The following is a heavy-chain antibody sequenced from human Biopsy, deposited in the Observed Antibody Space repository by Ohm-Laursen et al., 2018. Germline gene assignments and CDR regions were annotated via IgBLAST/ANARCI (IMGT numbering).Heavy chain of an antibody. V-gene: IGHV3-7*01. D-gene: IGHD3-22*01. CDR1: GFTFSTHW. CDR2: IMKDGSEK. Sequence: SLRLSCSASGFTFSTHWMSWVRQAPGKGLEWVATIMKDGSEKYYVDSVKGRFTISRDNSKSSLSLQMSSLRGEDTAVYYCARAPFGSGSYSEFDYWGQGTLVTVSS. CDR3: ARAPFGSGSYSEFDY. J-gene: IGHJ4*02.